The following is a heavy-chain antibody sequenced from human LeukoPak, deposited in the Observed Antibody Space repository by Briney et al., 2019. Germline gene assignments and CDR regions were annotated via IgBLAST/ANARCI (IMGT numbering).Heavy chain of an antibody. D-gene: IGHD4-11*01. Sequence: GGSLRLSCAASGFTFSSYGMQWVRQAPGKGLEWVAVISYDGSNKYYADPVKGRFTISRDNSKDTLYLQMNSLRAEDTAVYYWAKTPYSSFGGYFDYWGQGTLVTVSS. J-gene: IGHJ4*02. CDR1: GFTFSSYG. CDR2: ISYDGSNK. V-gene: IGHV3-30*18. CDR3: AKTPYSSFGGYFDY.